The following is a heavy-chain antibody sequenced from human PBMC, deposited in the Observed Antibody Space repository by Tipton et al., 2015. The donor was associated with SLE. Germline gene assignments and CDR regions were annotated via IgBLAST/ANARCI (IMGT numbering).Heavy chain of an antibody. V-gene: IGHV3-30*18. CDR3: AKQISPHYGMDV. CDR1: GFTLISYG. CDR2: IWYDGSNK. J-gene: IGHJ6*04. Sequence: SLRLSCAASGFTLISYGMHWVRQAPGKGLEWVAVIWYDGSNKYYADSVKGRFTIFRDNSKNTLYLQMNSLRAEDTAVYYCAKQISPHYGMDVWGRGTTVTVSS.